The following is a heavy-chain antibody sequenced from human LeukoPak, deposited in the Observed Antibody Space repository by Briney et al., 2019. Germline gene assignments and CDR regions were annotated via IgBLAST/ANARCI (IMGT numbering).Heavy chain of an antibody. CDR2: IYPGDSDT. CDR3: ARQTRDGSGSRGYSFDF. V-gene: IGHV5-51*01. Sequence: GESLKISCKGSGYIFTHNWIGWVRQMPGKGLEWMGIIYPGDSDTRYSPSFEGQVTISVDKSISTAYLQWSSLKASDAAMYYCARQTRDGSGSRGYSFDFWGQGTLVTVTS. D-gene: IGHD3-10*01. CDR1: GYIFTHNW. J-gene: IGHJ4*02.